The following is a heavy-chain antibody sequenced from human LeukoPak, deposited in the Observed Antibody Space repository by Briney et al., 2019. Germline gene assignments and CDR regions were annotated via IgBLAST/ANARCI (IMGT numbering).Heavy chain of an antibody. V-gene: IGHV1-46*01. CDR3: ATLGGPGSGFDY. Sequence: GASVKVSCKATGYTFTSYYMHWVRQAPGQGLEWMGIINPSGGSTSYAQKFQGRVTMTRDTSTSTVYMELSSLRSEDTAVYYCATLGGPGSGFDYWGQGTLVTVSS. D-gene: IGHD3-16*01. CDR1: GYTFTSYY. CDR2: INPSGGST. J-gene: IGHJ4*02.